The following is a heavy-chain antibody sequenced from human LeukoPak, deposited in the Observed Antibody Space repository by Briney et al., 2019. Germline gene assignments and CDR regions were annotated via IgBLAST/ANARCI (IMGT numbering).Heavy chain of an antibody. CDR2: ISGSGGST. D-gene: IGHD6-19*01. CDR1: RFTFRSYA. Sequence: GGSLRLSCAASRFTFRSYAMSWVRQAPGKGLDWVSAISGSGGSTYYADSVKGRFTISRDNSKNTLYPQMNSLRAEDTAVYYCAKVYTAVAGHRWDYWGQGTLVTVSS. V-gene: IGHV3-23*01. J-gene: IGHJ4*02. CDR3: AKVYTAVAGHRWDY.